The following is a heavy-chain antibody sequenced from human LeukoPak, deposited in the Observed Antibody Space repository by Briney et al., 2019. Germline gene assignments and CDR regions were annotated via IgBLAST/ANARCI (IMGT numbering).Heavy chain of an antibody. Sequence: GSSVTVSCKASGGTFSSYAISWVRQAPGQGLEWMGGIIPIFGTANYAQKFQGRVTITADESTSTAYMELSSLRSEDTAVYYCARGPTVLRFLEWLLKPLDYWGQGTLVTVSS. D-gene: IGHD3-3*01. J-gene: IGHJ4*02. V-gene: IGHV1-69*01. CDR2: IIPIFGTA. CDR3: ARGPTVLRFLEWLLKPLDY. CDR1: GGTFSSYA.